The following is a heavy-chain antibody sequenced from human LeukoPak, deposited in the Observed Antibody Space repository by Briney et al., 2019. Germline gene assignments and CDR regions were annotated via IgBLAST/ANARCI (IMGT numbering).Heavy chain of an antibody. V-gene: IGHV3-30*03. CDR2: ISYDGSNK. D-gene: IGHD6-13*01. Sequence: GGSLRLSCAASGFTFSSYGMHWVRQAPGKGLEWVAVISYDGSNKYYADSVKGRFTISRDNAKNSLYLQMNSLRAEDTAVYYCARVVGISPDYWGQGTLVTVSS. CDR3: ARVVGISPDY. CDR1: GFTFSSYG. J-gene: IGHJ4*02.